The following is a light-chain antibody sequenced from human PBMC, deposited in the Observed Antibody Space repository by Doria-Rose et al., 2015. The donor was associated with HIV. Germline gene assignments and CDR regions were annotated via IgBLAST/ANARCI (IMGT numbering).Light chain of an antibody. CDR2: EVS. V-gene: IGLV2-14*01. CDR1: SSDIGGYNY. Sequence: TSSDIGGYNYVSWYQQHPGKAPKLMIYEVSSRPSGVSNRFSGSKSGNTASLTISGLQAEDEAAYYCCSYTRNSLLFGGGTELTVL. CDR3: CSYTRNSLL. J-gene: IGLJ2*01.